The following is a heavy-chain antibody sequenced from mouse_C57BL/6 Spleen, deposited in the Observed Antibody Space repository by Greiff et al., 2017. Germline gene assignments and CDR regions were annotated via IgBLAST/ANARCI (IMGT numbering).Heavy chain of an antibody. D-gene: IGHD1-1*01. V-gene: IGHV1-75*01. CDR2: IFPGSGST. J-gene: IGHJ3*01. CDR1: GYTFTDYY. Sequence: QVQLQQSGPELVKPGASVKISCKASGYTFTDYYINWVKQRPGQGLEWIGWIFPGSGSTYYNEKFKGKATLTVDQSSSTAYMLLSSLTSEDSAVYFGARGTTVAPWVAYWGQGTLVTVSA. CDR3: ARGTTVAPWVAY.